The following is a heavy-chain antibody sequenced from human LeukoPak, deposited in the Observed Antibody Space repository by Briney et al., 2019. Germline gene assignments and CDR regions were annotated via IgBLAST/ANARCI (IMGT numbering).Heavy chain of an antibody. Sequence: GGSLRLSCAASGFTFSSYAMSRVRQAPGKGLEWVSAISGSGGNTYYADSVKGRFTISRDNSKNTLYLQMNSLRGEDTAVYYCAKDPLGRDWFDPWGQGTLVTVSS. CDR3: AKDPLGRDWFDP. V-gene: IGHV3-23*01. CDR2: ISGSGGNT. CDR1: GFTFSSYA. J-gene: IGHJ5*02. D-gene: IGHD1-26*01.